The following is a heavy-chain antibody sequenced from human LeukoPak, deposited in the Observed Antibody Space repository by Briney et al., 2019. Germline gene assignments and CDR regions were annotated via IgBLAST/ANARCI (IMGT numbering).Heavy chain of an antibody. V-gene: IGHV3-23*01. CDR3: AKVPQTLYVPQYYFDY. D-gene: IGHD5/OR15-5a*01. CDR2: VSGRGGSA. J-gene: IGHJ4*02. Sequence: QPGGSLRLSCAASGFTFSNYAMSWVRHAPGKGLEWVSAVSGRGGSAIYTDSVKGRFTISRDNSRNTLYLQMNSLRVEDTAVYYCAKVPQTLYVPQYYFDYWGQGTLVTVSS. CDR1: GFTFSNYA.